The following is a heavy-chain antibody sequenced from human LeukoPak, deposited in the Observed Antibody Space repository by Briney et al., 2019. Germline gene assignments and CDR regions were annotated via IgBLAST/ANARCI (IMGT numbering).Heavy chain of an antibody. CDR1: GVSFSGYY. Sequence: AETLSLTCAVYGVSFSGYYWSWIRQPPGKGLEWVGEINHSGSTNYNPSLKSRVTISVDTSKNQFSLKMSSVTAADTAVYYCARGGNIVGATSRNWLDPWGQGTLVTVSS. CDR2: INHSGST. V-gene: IGHV4-34*01. CDR3: ARGGNIVGATSRNWLDP. D-gene: IGHD1-26*01. J-gene: IGHJ5*02.